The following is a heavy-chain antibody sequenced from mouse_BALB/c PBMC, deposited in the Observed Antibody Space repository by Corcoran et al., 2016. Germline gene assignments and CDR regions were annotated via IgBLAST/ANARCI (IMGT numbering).Heavy chain of an antibody. V-gene: IGHV3-6*02. D-gene: IGHD1-2*01. Sequence: DVQLQESGPGLVKPSQSLSLTCSVTGYSITSGYYWNWIRHFPGNKLEWMGYICYDGTNNYNPSLKNRISITRDTSKNQFFLKLNSVTTEDTATYYCATLLRPFDYWGQGTTLTVSS. CDR3: ATLLRPFDY. CDR1: GYSITSGYY. CDR2: ICYDGTN. J-gene: IGHJ2*01.